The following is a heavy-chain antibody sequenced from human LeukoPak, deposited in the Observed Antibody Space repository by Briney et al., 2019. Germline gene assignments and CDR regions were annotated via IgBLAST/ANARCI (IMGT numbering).Heavy chain of an antibody. J-gene: IGHJ3*01. CDR1: GLTFSDYT. CDR2: MTGRKSYI. V-gene: IGHV3-21*01. D-gene: IGHD2-21*02. CDR3: ARDDGGDFNDAFDL. Sequence: PGGSLRLSCTASGLTFSDYTLNWVRQAPGKGLEWVSSMTGRKSYIFYADSVKGRFTISRDNADNSVSLQMNNLGAEDTALYYCARDDGGDFNDAFDLWGQGTMVTVSS.